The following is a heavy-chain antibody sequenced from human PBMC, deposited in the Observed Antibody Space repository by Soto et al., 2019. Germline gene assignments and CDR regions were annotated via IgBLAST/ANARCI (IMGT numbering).Heavy chain of an antibody. Sequence: GGSLRLCCAASGFTFSGYAMSWVRQAPGKGLEWVSAISGSGASTYYADSVKGRFTFSRDNSNNTLFLLMDSLRAEDTAMYYCARCTSPWYYYAMDVWGQGTTVTVSS. CDR2: ISGSGAST. CDR1: GFTFSGYA. J-gene: IGHJ6*02. D-gene: IGHD2-2*01. CDR3: ARCTSPWYYYAMDV. V-gene: IGHV3-23*01.